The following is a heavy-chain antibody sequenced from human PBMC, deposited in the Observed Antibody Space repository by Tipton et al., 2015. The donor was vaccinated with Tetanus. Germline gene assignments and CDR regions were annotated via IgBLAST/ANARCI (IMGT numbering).Heavy chain of an antibody. J-gene: IGHJ3*01. CDR2: VDDSGRT. CDR3: ARVGYALPQNAFDV. CDR1: GDSLRLYY. Sequence: GLVKPSETLSLACDVSGDSLRLYYWAWIRQPPGKGLDWMGEVDDSGRTDSAPSLGSRLTISVDTSQNQFSLKLTSVTAADTAVYYCARVGYALPQNAFDVWGQGSLVTVSS. D-gene: IGHD5-12*01. V-gene: IGHV4-34*01.